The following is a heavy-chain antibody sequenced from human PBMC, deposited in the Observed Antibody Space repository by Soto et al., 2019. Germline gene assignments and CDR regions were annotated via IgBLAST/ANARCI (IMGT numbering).Heavy chain of an antibody. Sequence: ASVKVSCKASGYTFTSYGISWVRQAPGQGLEWMGIINPSGGSTSYAQKFQGRVTMTRDTSTSTVYMELSSLRSEDTAVYYCARILTGWAPYDAFDIWGQGTMVTVSS. D-gene: IGHD3-9*01. V-gene: IGHV1-46*01. CDR2: INPSGGST. J-gene: IGHJ3*02. CDR1: GYTFTSYG. CDR3: ARILTGWAPYDAFDI.